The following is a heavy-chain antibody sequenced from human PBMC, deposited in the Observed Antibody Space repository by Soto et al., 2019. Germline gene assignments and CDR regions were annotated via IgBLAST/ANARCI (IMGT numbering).Heavy chain of an antibody. Sequence: EVQLLESGGGLVQPGGSLRLSCGASGFTFSDNAMTWVRQAPGKGLEWVSSISDDGDSTYYADSVKGRFTISRDNSKNTLFLQMRSLGAEDTAVYYCAKSLSTAVHYGLDVWGQGTSVTVSS. CDR2: ISDDGDST. V-gene: IGHV3-23*01. CDR1: GFTFSDNA. CDR3: AKSLSTAVHYGLDV. D-gene: IGHD2-2*01. J-gene: IGHJ6*02.